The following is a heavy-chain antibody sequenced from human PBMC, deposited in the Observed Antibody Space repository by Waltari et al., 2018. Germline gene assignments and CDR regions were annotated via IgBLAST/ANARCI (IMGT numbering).Heavy chain of an antibody. V-gene: IGHV4-4*07. D-gene: IGHD6-6*01. CDR1: GGSISSYY. CDR2: IYTSGGT. J-gene: IGHJ6*03. CDR3: ARGESSNYYYYMDV. Sequence: QVQLQESGPGLVKPSETLSLTCTVSGGSISSYYWSWIRQPAGKGLEWIGRIYTSGGTNYNPARKSRVTMSVDTSKNPFSLKLSSVTAADTAVYYCARGESSNYYYYMDVWGKGTTVTVSS.